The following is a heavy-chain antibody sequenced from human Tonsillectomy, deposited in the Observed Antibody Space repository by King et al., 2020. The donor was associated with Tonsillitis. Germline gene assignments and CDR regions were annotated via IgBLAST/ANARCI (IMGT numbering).Heavy chain of an antibody. CDR3: VHESGSLVDYYDSNGYYVAPRD. CDR1: GFSLSTSGVG. J-gene: IGHJ4*02. Sequence: TLKESGPTLMKPTQTLTVTCTFSGFSLSTSGVGVGWIRQPPGKALEWLAAIYWDGVKRYRPSLETRLTITRDTSRNQVVLRMTNMDPLDTATYYCVHESGSLVDYYDSNGYYVAPRDWGQGTLVTVSS. CDR2: IYWDGVK. D-gene: IGHD3-22*01. V-gene: IGHV2-5*02.